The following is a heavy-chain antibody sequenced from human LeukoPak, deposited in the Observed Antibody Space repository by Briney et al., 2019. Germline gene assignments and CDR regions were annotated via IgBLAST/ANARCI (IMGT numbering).Heavy chain of an antibody. D-gene: IGHD1-26*01. Sequence: SVKDSCKASGGTFSSYAISWVRQAPGQGLEWMGGIIPIFGTANYAQKFQGRVTITADESTSTAYMELSSLRSEDTAVYYCARDLSGSYPRGDAFDIWGQGTMVTVSS. CDR3: ARDLSGSYPRGDAFDI. J-gene: IGHJ3*02. CDR2: IIPIFGTA. V-gene: IGHV1-69*13. CDR1: GGTFSSYA.